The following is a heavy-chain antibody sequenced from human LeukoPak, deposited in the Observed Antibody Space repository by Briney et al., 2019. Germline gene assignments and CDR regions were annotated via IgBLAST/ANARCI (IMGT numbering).Heavy chain of an antibody. CDR2: IYPGDSDT. J-gene: IGHJ3*02. V-gene: IGHV5-51*01. Sequence: GESLKISCKGSGYSFTSYWIGWVRQMPGKGLEWMGIIYPGDSDTRYSPSFQGQVTISADKSISTAYLQWSSLKASDTAMYYCARLSPTMVRGVIKENDAFDIWGQGTMVTVSS. D-gene: IGHD3-10*01. CDR3: ARLSPTMVRGVIKENDAFDI. CDR1: GYSFTSYW.